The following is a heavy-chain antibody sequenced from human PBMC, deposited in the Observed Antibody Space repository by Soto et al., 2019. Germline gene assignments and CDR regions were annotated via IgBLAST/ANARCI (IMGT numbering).Heavy chain of an antibody. J-gene: IGHJ4*02. Sequence: GASVKVSCKASGYTFANYRITWVRQGPGQGLEWMGWISVYDGNTNYAQKFQGRVTMTTDTSTSTAYMQLRSLRSDDTAVYYCARDSPLDYWGQGTLVTVSS. CDR1: GYTFANYR. V-gene: IGHV1-18*04. CDR2: ISVYDGNT. CDR3: ARDSPLDY.